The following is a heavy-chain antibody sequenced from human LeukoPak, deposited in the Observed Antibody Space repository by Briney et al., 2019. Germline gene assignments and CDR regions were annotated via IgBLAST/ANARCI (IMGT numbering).Heavy chain of an antibody. CDR1: GFTFSGSA. CDR3: TRSAELLWFGEYLSN. D-gene: IGHD3-10*01. CDR2: IRSKANSYAT. J-gene: IGHJ4*02. V-gene: IGHV3-73*01. Sequence: PGGSLRLSCAASGFTFSGSAMHWVRQASGKGLEWVGRIRSKANSYATAYAASVKGRFTISRDDSKNTAYLQMNSLKTEDTAVYYCTRSAELLWFGEYLSNWGLGTLVTVSS.